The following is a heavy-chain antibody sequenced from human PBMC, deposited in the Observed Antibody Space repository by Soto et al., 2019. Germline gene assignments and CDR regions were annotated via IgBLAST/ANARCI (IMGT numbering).Heavy chain of an antibody. CDR2: IYYSGST. CDR3: ARHLEPHDAIDI. D-gene: IGHD1-1*01. CDR1: GGSISSYY. J-gene: IGHJ3*02. Sequence: PSETLSLTCTVSGGSISSYYWSWIRQPPGKGLEWIGYIYYSGSTNYNPSLKSRVTISVDTSKNQFSLKLSSVTAADTAVYYCARHLEPHDAIDIWGKGTMVTVAS. V-gene: IGHV4-59*08.